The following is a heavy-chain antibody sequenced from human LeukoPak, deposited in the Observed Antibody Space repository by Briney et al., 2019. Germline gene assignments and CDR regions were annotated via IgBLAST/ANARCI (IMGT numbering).Heavy chain of an antibody. CDR3: ARDPVAGTTTFDY. CDR1: GFTFSSYW. Sequence: GGSLRLSCAASGFTFSSYWMSWVRQAPGKGLEWVANIKQDGSEKYYVDSVKGRFTISRDNAKNSLHLQMNSLRAEDTAVYYCARDPVAGTTTFDYWGQGTLVTVSS. D-gene: IGHD1-7*01. J-gene: IGHJ4*02. V-gene: IGHV3-7*01. CDR2: IKQDGSEK.